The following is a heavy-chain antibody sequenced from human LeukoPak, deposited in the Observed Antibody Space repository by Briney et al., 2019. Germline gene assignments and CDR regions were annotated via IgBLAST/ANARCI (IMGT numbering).Heavy chain of an antibody. V-gene: IGHV3-23*01. CDR3: AKGLSGTYYRWFDR. Sequence: PGGSLRLSCAASGFTFSTYAMTWVRQAPGKGLEWVSVISGSGSSTYYAASVKGRFTISRDNSKNTLYLQMNSLRAEDTAVYYCAKGLSGTYYRWFDRWGQGTLVTVSS. CDR1: GFTFSTYA. D-gene: IGHD1-26*01. J-gene: IGHJ5*02. CDR2: ISGSGSST.